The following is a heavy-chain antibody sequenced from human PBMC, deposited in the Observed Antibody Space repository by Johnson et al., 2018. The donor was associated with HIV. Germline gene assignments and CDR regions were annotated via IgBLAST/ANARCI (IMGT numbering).Heavy chain of an antibody. CDR2: ILYDGNNK. D-gene: IGHD3-3*01. CDR1: GFTFGIFA. CDR3: AKDLGEREKEEWPSDYYDFGRDYPGQDSRGVVGTFDA. J-gene: IGHJ3*01. Sequence: QVQLVESGGGVVQPGRSLRLSCAASGFTFGIFAMHWVRQAPGKGLEWVAVILYDGNNKYYADSVKGRLTISRENSKNTLYLQMNSLRAEDTAVYYCAKDLGEREKEEWPSDYYDFGRDYPGQDSRGVVGTFDAWGHGTMVTVSS. V-gene: IGHV3-30*18.